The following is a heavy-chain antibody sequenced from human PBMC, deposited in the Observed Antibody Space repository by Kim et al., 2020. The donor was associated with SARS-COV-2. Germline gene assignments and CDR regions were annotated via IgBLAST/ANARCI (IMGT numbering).Heavy chain of an antibody. CDR3: AKNGKREQWLVRFDDYGMDV. V-gene: IGHV3-23*01. Sequence: GGSLRLSCAASGFTFSSYAMSWVRQAPGKGLEWVSAISGSGGSTYYADSVKGRFTISRDNSKNTLYLQMNSLRAEDTAVYYCAKNGKREQWLVRFDDYGMDVWGQGTTVTVSS. CDR2: ISGSGGST. CDR1: GFTFSSYA. J-gene: IGHJ6*02. D-gene: IGHD6-19*01.